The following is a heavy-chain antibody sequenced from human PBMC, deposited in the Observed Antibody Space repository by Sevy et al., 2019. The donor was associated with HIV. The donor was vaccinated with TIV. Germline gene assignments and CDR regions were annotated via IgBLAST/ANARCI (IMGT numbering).Heavy chain of an antibody. D-gene: IGHD2-15*01. CDR3: ARDFCSGGSCYSAFVY. V-gene: IGHV1-3*04. Sequence: ASVKVSCKGSGYTFNNYIIYWVRQAPGQSLEWMGWVNTASGDTKYSQKFQGRVIITTDTSARTVYIELYNLRSEDTAFYFCARDFCSGGSCYSAFVYWGQGTLVTVSS. CDR1: GYTFNNYI. CDR2: VNTASGDT. J-gene: IGHJ4*02.